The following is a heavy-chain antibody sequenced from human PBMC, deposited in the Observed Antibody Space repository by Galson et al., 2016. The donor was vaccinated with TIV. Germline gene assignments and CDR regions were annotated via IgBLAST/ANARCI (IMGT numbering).Heavy chain of an antibody. V-gene: IGHV4-31*03. CDR1: GASISNDGYY. CDR3: ARWTDSGSYYDYFHH. Sequence: TLSLTCNVSGASISNDGYYWTGIRQASGKGLEWIGNVYNRGSTSYNPSLKSRVAISVDTATNQFSLRLNSVTAADTAVYFCARWTDSGSYYDYFHHWGQGTQVTVS. CDR2: VYNRGST. J-gene: IGHJ1*01. D-gene: IGHD1-26*01.